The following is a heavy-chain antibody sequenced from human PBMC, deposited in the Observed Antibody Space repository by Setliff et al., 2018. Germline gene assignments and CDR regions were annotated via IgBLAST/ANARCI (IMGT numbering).Heavy chain of an antibody. CDR2: INHRGST. D-gene: IGHD4-17*01. CDR3: ARSPYTMGIHDYGGPQDYYGMDV. Sequence: SETLSLTCTVYGDSFSDYYWSWIRQPPGKGLEWIEEINHRGSTNYSPSLRSRVTMSVDTSKNHFSLRLTSLTAADTAVYYCARSPYTMGIHDYGGPQDYYGMDVWGQGTTVTVSS. CDR1: GDSFSDYY. J-gene: IGHJ6*02. V-gene: IGHV4-34*01.